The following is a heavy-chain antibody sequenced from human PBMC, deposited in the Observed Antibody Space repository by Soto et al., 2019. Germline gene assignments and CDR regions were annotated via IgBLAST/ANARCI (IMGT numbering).Heavy chain of an antibody. Sequence: SETLSLTCTVSGGSISSSSYYWGWIRQPPGKGLEWIGSIYYSGSTYYNPSLKSRVTISVDTSKNQFSLKLSSVTAADTAVYYCASWSVGPAAILGGGVWFDPWGQGTLVTVSS. V-gene: IGHV4-39*01. J-gene: IGHJ5*02. D-gene: IGHD2-2*02. CDR2: IYYSGST. CDR1: GGSISSSSYY. CDR3: ASWSVGPAAILGGGVWFDP.